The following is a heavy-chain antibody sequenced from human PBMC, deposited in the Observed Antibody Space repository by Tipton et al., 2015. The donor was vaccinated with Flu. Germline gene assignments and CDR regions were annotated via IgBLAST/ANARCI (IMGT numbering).Heavy chain of an antibody. CDR3: AREGCGGDCYSINLSYYYHMDV. CDR1: GFTFDEYD. V-gene: IGHV3-33*08. Sequence: SLRLSCAASGFTFDEYDMHWVRQTPGKGLEWVAYVWHDGSKTEYADSVKGRFTISRDNSKKTSFLQMNSLRVEDTAVYYCAREGCGGDCYSINLSYYYHMDVWGKGTTVTVSS. CDR2: VWHDGSKT. D-gene: IGHD2-21*01. J-gene: IGHJ6*03.